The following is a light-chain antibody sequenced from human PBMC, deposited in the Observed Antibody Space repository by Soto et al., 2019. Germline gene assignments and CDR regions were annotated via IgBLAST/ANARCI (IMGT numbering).Light chain of an antibody. J-gene: IGKJ1*01. CDR3: RQALQTPQT. V-gene: IGKV2-28*01. CDR1: QSLLHSNGYNY. Sequence: DIVMTPSPLSLPVTPGEPASISCRSSQSLLHSNGYNYLDWYLQKTGQSPQLLIYLGSNRASGVPDRFSGSGSGTDCTLKISRVEAEDVGVYYCRQALQTPQTFGQGTKVEL. CDR2: LGS.